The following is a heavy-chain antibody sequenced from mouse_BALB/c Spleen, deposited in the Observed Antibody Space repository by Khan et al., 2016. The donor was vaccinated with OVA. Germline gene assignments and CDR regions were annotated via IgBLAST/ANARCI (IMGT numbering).Heavy chain of an antibody. D-gene: IGHD2-14*01. CDR1: GYTFTSYT. Sequence: QVQLMQSGAELVRPGASVKMSCKASGYTFTSYTIHWIKKRPGKGLEWIGYINPSNGYTNYNQKFKDKATLTTDKSSNTAYLQLRSLTSEDSAVYNCVRGDAYHRDDGWFAYWGQGTLVTVSA. J-gene: IGHJ3*01. CDR3: VRGDAYHRDDGWFAY. CDR2: INPSNGYT. V-gene: IGHV1-4*01.